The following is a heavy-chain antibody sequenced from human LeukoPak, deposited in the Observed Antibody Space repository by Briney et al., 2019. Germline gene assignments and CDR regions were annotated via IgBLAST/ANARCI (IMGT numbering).Heavy chain of an antibody. V-gene: IGHV4-61*02. Sequence: PSETLSLTCTVSGGSISSGSYYWSWIRQPAGKGLEWIGRIYTSGSTNYNPSLKSRVTISVDTSKNQFSLKLSSVTAADTAVYYCARERVPYYYDSYGVKRSIESIDYWGQGTLVTVSS. CDR3: ARERVPYYYDSYGVKRSIESIDY. D-gene: IGHD3-22*01. J-gene: IGHJ4*02. CDR2: IYTSGST. CDR1: GGSISSGSYY.